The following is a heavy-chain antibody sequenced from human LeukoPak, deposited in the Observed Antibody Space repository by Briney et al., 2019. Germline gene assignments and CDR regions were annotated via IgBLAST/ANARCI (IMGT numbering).Heavy chain of an antibody. Sequence: SETLSLTCAVYGGSFSGYYWSWIRQPPGKGLEWIGEINHSGSTNYNPSLKSLVTISVDTSKNQFSLKLSSVTASDTAVYYCARRGDYYYYMDVWGKGTTVTVSS. CDR2: INHSGST. J-gene: IGHJ6*03. D-gene: IGHD3-10*01. CDR3: ARRGDYYYYMDV. CDR1: GGSFSGYY. V-gene: IGHV4-34*01.